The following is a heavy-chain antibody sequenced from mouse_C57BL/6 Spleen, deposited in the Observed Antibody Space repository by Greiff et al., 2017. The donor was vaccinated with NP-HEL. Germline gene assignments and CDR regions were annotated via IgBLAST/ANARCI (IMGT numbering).Heavy chain of an antibody. J-gene: IGHJ4*01. CDR1: GYTFTTYP. CDR2: FHPYNDDT. D-gene: IGHD2-4*01. Sequence: QVQLKESGAELVKPGASVKMSCKASGYTFTTYPIEWMKQNHGKSLEWIGNFHPYNDDTKYNEKFKGKATLTVEKSSSTVYLELSRLTSDDSAVYYCARGYDYDGGYAMDYWGQGTSVTVSS. V-gene: IGHV1-47*01. CDR3: ARGYDYDGGYAMDY.